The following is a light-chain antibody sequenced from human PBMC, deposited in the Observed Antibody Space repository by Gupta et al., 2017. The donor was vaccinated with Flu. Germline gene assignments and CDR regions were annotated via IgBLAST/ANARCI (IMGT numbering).Light chain of an antibody. V-gene: IGLV1-44*01. J-gene: IGLJ2*01. CDR2: SKD. Sequence: QSVLTQPPSASGTPGQLVTISCSGSSSNIGTNTVHCYQHLPATDTNRLIYSKDQRPSGVPDRVLCYKTGNYAARPTSALQSEEEADDYCGESDARMKGWVFGGGTKLTVL. CDR1: SSNIGTNT. CDR3: GESDARMKGWV.